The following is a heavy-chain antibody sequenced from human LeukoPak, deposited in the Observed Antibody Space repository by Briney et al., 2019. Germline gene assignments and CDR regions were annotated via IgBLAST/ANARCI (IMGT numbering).Heavy chain of an antibody. J-gene: IGHJ4*02. Sequence: GGSLRLSCAASGFTFSSYWMSWVRQAPGKGLEWVANIKQDGSEKYHVDSVKGRFAISRDNAENSPYLQMNSLRAEDTAVYYCARVADGGYRDYWGQGTLVTVSS. CDR3: ARVADGGYRDY. CDR2: IKQDGSEK. V-gene: IGHV3-7*01. D-gene: IGHD3-16*01. CDR1: GFTFSSYW.